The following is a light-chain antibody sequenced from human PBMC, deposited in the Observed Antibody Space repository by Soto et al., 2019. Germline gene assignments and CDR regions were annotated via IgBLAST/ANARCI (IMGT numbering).Light chain of an antibody. V-gene: IGKV1-39*01. J-gene: IGKJ2*01. CDR3: QQSYSTLPYT. CDR1: QSINSY. Sequence: DIQMTQSPSSLSASVGDRVTITCRASQSINSYLNWYQQKPGKAPKLLIYAASSLQSGVPSRFSGSGSGTDFTLTTSSLQPEDFATYYCQQSYSTLPYTFGQGTKLEIK. CDR2: AAS.